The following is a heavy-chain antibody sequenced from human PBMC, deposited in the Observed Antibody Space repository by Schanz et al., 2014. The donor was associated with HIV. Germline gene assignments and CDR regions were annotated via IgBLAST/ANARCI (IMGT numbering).Heavy chain of an antibody. CDR3: AKPEYDSSGNSQSHFDY. CDR2: IYSAGTT. V-gene: IGHV3-23*03. CDR1: GFTFSSYA. D-gene: IGHD3-22*01. Sequence: EVQLLESGGGLVQPGGSLRLSCAASGFTFSSYAMTWVRQAPGKGLDWVSIIYSAGTTYYTDSVRGRFTISRDNSKNTLYLQMTTLRTEDTAVYYCAKPEYDSSGNSQSHFDYWGQGTLVTVSS. J-gene: IGHJ4*02.